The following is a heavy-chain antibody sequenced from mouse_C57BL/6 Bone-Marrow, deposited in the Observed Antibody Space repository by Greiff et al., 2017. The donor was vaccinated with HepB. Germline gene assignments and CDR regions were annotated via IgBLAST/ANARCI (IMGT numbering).Heavy chain of an antibody. V-gene: IGHV5-6*01. CDR2: ISSGGSYT. CDR3: ARGYSITTVVEGYFDV. CDR1: GFTFSSYG. D-gene: IGHD1-1*01. J-gene: IGHJ1*03. Sequence: EVKLMESGGDLVKPGGSLKLSCAASGFTFSSYGMSWVRQTPDKRLEWVATISSGGSYTYYPDSVKGRFTISRDNAKNTLYLQMSSLKSEDTAMYYCARGYSITTVVEGYFDVWGTGTTVTVSS.